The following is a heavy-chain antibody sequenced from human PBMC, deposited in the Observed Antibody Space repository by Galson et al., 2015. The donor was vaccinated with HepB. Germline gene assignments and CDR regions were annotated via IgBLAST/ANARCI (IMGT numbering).Heavy chain of an antibody. J-gene: IGHJ4*02. D-gene: IGHD6-13*01. CDR1: GFTFSSYA. Sequence: SLRLSCAASGFTFSSYAMHWVRQAPGKGLEWVAVISYDGSNKYYADSVKGRFTISRDNSKNTLYLQMNSLRAEDTAVYYCARVALGAAAGTSDYWGQGTLVTVSS. CDR3: ARVALGAAAGTSDY. V-gene: IGHV3-30*04. CDR2: ISYDGSNK.